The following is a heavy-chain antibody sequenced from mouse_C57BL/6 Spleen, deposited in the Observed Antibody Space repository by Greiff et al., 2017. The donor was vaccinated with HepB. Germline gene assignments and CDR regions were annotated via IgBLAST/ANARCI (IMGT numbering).Heavy chain of an antibody. Sequence: EVHLVESGGGLVKPGGSLKLSCAASGFTFSDYGMHWVRQAPEKGLEWVAYISSGSSTIYYADTVKGGFTISRDNAKNTLFLQMTSLRSEDTAMYYCARTGTGYYFDYWGQGTTLTVSS. CDR3: ARTGTGYYFDY. J-gene: IGHJ2*01. CDR1: GFTFSDYG. CDR2: ISSGSSTI. D-gene: IGHD4-1*01. V-gene: IGHV5-17*01.